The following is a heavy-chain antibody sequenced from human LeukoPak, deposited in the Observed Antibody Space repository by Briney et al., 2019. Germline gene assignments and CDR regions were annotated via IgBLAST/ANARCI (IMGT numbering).Heavy chain of an antibody. D-gene: IGHD3-22*01. CDR1: GFTFSSYW. J-gene: IGHJ4*02. CDR2: SDGSST. CDR3: ARAPMIVVDHLDY. V-gene: IGHV3-74*01. Sequence: GGSLRLSCAASGFTFSSYWMHWVRQAPGKGLVWVSRSDGSSTSYADSVKGRCTISRDNAKNTLYLQMNSLRAEDTAVYYCARAPMIVVDHLDYWGQGTLVTVSS.